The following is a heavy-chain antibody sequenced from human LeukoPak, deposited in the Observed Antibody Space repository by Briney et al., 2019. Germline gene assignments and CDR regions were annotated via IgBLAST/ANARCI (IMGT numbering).Heavy chain of an antibody. J-gene: IGHJ5*01. Sequence: PSGTLSLTSTVSGGSISTFSWTCMRPPAPRGREWMGYISYSGSTNDNTTLKSRVSISVDTSNKQFSLKLSSVTDADTAVYICARDSFVRANWGQYNWFDSWGRGPLVLVSS. V-gene: IGHV4-59*01. CDR2: ISYSGST. CDR1: GGSISTFS. CDR3: ARDSFVRANWGQYNWFDS. D-gene: IGHD7-27*01.